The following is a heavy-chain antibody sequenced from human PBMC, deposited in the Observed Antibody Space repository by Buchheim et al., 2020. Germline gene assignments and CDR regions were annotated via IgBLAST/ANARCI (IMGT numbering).Heavy chain of an antibody. CDR3: ASCEYSSSSGCDY. D-gene: IGHD6-6*01. CDR2: IKQDGSEK. V-gene: IGHV3-7*01. Sequence: EVQLVESGGGLVQPGGSLRLSCAASGFTFSSSWMSWVRQAPGKALEWVANIKQDGSEKYYLDSVMGRFTISRDNAKNSLYLQMNSLRAEDTAVYYCASCEYSSSSGCDYWGQGTL. J-gene: IGHJ4*02. CDR1: GFTFSSSW.